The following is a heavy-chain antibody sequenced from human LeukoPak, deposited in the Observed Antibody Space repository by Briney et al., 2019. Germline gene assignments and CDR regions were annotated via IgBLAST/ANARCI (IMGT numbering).Heavy chain of an antibody. J-gene: IGHJ4*02. CDR1: GFTFSSYA. CDR2: ISGSGTNT. D-gene: IGHD4/OR15-4a*01. V-gene: IGHV3-23*01. Sequence: GGSLRLSCAASGFTFSSYAMNWVRQAPGKGLEWVSGISGSGTNTDYIDSVKGRFTVSRDNSKNTLYLQMNSLRAEDTAVYYCARRAGAYSHPYDYWGQGTLVTVSS. CDR3: ARRAGAYSHPYDY.